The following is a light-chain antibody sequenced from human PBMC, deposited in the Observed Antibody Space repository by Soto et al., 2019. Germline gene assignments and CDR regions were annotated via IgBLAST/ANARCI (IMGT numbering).Light chain of an antibody. J-gene: IGKJ2*01. CDR2: DTS. CDR3: QQRKRPPYP. CDR1: QSVSRY. V-gene: IGKV3-11*01. Sequence: EIVLTQSPATLSLSPGERATLSCRASQSVSRYLAWYQKKPDQAPRLLIYDTSNRATDIPARFSGSGSGTDSTLTISSLEPEDVAVYYCQQRKRPPYPFGQGTKLEIK.